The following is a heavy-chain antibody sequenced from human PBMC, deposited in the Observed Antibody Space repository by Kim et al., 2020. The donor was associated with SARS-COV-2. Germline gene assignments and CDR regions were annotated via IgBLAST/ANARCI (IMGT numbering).Heavy chain of an antibody. Sequence: SQTLSLTCAISGDSVSSNSAAWNWIRQSPSRGLEWLGRTYYRSKWYNDYAVSVKSRITINPDTSKNQFSLQLNSVTSEDTAVYYCARAPGYCSSTSCYSYYYYYGMDVWGQGTTVTVSS. J-gene: IGHJ6*02. V-gene: IGHV6-1*01. CDR1: GDSVSSNSAA. CDR3: ARAPGYCSSTSCYSYYYYYGMDV. D-gene: IGHD2-2*01. CDR2: TYYRSKWYN.